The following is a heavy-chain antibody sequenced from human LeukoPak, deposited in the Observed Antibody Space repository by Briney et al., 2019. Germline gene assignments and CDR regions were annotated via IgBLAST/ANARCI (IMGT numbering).Heavy chain of an antibody. D-gene: IGHD3/OR15-3a*01. CDR1: GFTFSSYG. J-gene: IGHJ5*02. CDR3: AKDFRGQSNRFGLRPNPFDP. CDR2: IRYDGSSK. V-gene: IGHV3-30*02. Sequence: GGSLRLSCAASGFTFSSYGMHWVRQAPGKGLEWVAFIRYDGSSKYYADSVKGRFTISRDNSKNTLYLQMNSLRAEDTAVYFCAKDFRGQSNRFGLRPNPFDPWGQGTVVTVFS.